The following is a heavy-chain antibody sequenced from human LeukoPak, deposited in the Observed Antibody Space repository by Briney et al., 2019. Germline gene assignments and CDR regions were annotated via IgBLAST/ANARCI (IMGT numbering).Heavy chain of an antibody. Sequence: GGSLRLSCAASGFLFSKYWMTWVRQAPGKGLEWVSAISGSGGSTYYADSVKGRFTISRDNSKNTLYLQMNSLRAEDTAVYYCAKAFDVARYYMDVWGKGTTVTISS. J-gene: IGHJ6*03. CDR2: ISGSGGST. CDR1: GFLFSKYW. V-gene: IGHV3-23*01. CDR3: AKAFDVARYYMDV. D-gene: IGHD3-9*01.